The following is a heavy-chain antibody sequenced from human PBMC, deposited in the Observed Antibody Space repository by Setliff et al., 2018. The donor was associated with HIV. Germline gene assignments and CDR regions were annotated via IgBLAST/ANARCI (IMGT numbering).Heavy chain of an antibody. D-gene: IGHD6-13*01. CDR2: MSYDGNNK. CDR3: AGSRAAGFDY. CDR1: GFIFSSYA. V-gene: IGHV3-30*07. Sequence: GGSLRLSCAASGFIFSSYAMHWVRQAPGKGLEWVAVMSYDGNNKYYADSVKGRFTISRYNSKNTLYLQMNSLRAEDTAVYYCAGSRAAGFDYWGQGTLVTVSS. J-gene: IGHJ4*02.